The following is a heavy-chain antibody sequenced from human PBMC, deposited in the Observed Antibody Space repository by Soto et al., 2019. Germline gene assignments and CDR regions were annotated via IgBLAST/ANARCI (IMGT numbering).Heavy chain of an antibody. CDR1: GCTFTSYG. CDR2: ISDYNGNT. J-gene: IGHJ1*01. V-gene: IGHV1-18*01. D-gene: IGHD4-17*01. Sequence: QVQLVQSGAEVKKPGASVKVSCKASGCTFTSYGISWVRQAPGQGLEWMGWISDYNGNTNYAQKLQGRVTTTTDTSTSTAYMELRSLRSDATAVYYCARGDYGETNTLFQHWGQGTLVTVSS. CDR3: ARGDYGETNTLFQH.